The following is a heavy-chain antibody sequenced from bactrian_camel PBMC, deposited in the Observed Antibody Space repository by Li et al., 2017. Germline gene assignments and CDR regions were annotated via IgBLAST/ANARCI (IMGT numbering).Heavy chain of an antibody. CDR2: IHRGGGTT. CDR1: GFTFRNYD. CDR3: SVNVPRMTSALAQDAPRFSV. J-gene: IGHJ4*01. D-gene: IGHD3*01. V-gene: IGHV3S40*01. Sequence: DVQLVESGGGLVQPGGSQRLSCAASGFTFRNYDMAWLRQAPGKGLEWVSGIHRGGGTTDYVPSLKGRFTISQDNASNMLYLQMTSLKPDDTAMYYCSVNVPRMTSALAQDAPRFSVWGQGTQVTVS.